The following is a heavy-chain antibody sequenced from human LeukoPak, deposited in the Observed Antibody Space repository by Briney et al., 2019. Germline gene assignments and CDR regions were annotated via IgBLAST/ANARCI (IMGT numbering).Heavy chain of an antibody. V-gene: IGHV4-59*08. Sequence: PSETLSLTCTVSGDSISNSYWGWIRQPPGKGLEWIGSFYHTGSTNYRPSLQSQVAISVDRSKNQFSLKLNSVTAADTAMYYCARHHVSIFGVIIRDAFDIWSQGTMVTVSS. J-gene: IGHJ3*02. CDR2: FYHTGST. CDR1: GDSISNSY. D-gene: IGHD3-3*02. CDR3: ARHHVSIFGVIIRDAFDI.